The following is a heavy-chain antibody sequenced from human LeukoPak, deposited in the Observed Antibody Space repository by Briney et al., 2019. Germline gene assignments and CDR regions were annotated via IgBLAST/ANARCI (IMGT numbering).Heavy chain of an antibody. CDR3: ARGSGAAAGPDY. CDR1: GGSISSYY. D-gene: IGHD6-13*01. V-gene: IGHV4-59*01. J-gene: IGHJ4*02. CDR2: IYYSGST. Sequence: SETLSLTCTVSGGSISSYYWNWIRQPPGKGLEWIGYIYYSGSTNYNPSLKSRVTISVDTSKNQFSLKLSSVTAADTAVYYCARGSGAAAGPDYWGQGTLVTVSS.